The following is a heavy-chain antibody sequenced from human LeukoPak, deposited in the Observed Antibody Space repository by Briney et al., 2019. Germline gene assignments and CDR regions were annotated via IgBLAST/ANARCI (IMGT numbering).Heavy chain of an antibody. CDR2: IVGSNGKT. CDR1: GFTFSTYT. D-gene: IGHD5-24*01. J-gene: IGHJ4*02. CDR3: AKDYRPDGYNDLDY. V-gene: IGHV3-23*01. Sequence: GGSLRLSCAASGFTFSTYTMHWVRQAPGKGLDWVSGIVGSNGKTYYADSVKGRSTISRDNSKNTLYLQMNSLRGEDTAVYFCAKDYRPDGYNDLDYWGQGTQVTVSS.